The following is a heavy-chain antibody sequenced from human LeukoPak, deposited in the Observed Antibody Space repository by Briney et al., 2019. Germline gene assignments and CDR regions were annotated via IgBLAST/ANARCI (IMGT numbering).Heavy chain of an antibody. D-gene: IGHD6-19*01. CDR2: LYTGGDT. CDR1: GFTVSAHY. Sequence: GGSLRLSCAVSGFTVSAHYMSWVRQAPGKGLECVSFLYTGGDTYYADSVKGRFTISRDNSKNTQYLQMNSLRAEDTAVYYCARGRQPLYSSGWYLRGYYFDYWGQGTLVTVSS. J-gene: IGHJ4*02. V-gene: IGHV3-53*01. CDR3: ARGRQPLYSSGWYLRGYYFDY.